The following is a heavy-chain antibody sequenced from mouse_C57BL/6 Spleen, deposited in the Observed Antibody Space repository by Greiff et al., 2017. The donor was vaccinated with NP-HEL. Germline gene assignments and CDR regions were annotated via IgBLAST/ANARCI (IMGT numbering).Heavy chain of an antibody. CDR3: ARELRRGYFDV. V-gene: IGHV2-2*01. CDR1: GFSFTSYG. Sequence: VQLQQSGPGLVQPSQSLSITCTVSGFSFTSYGVHWVRQSPGKGLEWLGVIWSGGSTDYNAAFISRLSISKDNSKSQVFFKMNSLQADDTAIYYCARELRRGYFDVWGTGTTVTVSS. J-gene: IGHJ1*03. CDR2: IWSGGST. D-gene: IGHD2-12*01.